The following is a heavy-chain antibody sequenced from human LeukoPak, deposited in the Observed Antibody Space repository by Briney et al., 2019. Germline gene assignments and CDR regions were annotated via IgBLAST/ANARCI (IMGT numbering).Heavy chain of an antibody. CDR1: GGSFSGYY. CDR3: ARKARRFRDHTGFDP. D-gene: IGHD3-10*01. Sequence: SETLSLTCAVYGGSFSGYYWSWIRQPPGKGLEWIGEINHSGSTNYNPSLKSRVTISVDTSKNQFSLKLSSVTAADTAAYYCARKARRFRDHTGFDPWGQGTLVTVSS. V-gene: IGHV4-34*01. J-gene: IGHJ5*02. CDR2: INHSGST.